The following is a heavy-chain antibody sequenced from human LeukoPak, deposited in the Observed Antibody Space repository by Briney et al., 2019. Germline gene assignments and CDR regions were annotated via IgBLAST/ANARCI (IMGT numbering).Heavy chain of an antibody. J-gene: IGHJ4*02. CDR2: IYWNDDK. V-gene: IGHV2-5*01. D-gene: IGHD6-6*01. CDR3: AHRRIAALFDY. CDR1: GFSLSTSGVG. Sequence: ESGPTLVKPTQTLTLTCTFSGFSLSTSGVGVGWIRQPPGKALEWLALIYWNDDKRYSPSLKSRHTITKDTSKNQVVLTMTNMDPVDTATYYCAHRRIAALFDYWGQGTLVTVSS.